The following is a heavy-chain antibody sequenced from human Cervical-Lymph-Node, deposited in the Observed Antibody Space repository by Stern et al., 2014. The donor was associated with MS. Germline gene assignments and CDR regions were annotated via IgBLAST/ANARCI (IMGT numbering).Heavy chain of an antibody. Sequence: QLQLQESGPGLVKPSETLSLTCTVSGASFSPYYWTWIRQPPGKGLEWVGDIHNTGNTKYNPSLMSRLTTSLDTAKNQFSLKLISVTTADTAVYYCARGRVLGDASGYYTGYFDTWGQGILVTVSS. D-gene: IGHD3-22*01. CDR3: ARGRVLGDASGYYTGYFDT. CDR2: IHNTGNT. V-gene: IGHV4-59*01. J-gene: IGHJ4*02. CDR1: GASFSPYY.